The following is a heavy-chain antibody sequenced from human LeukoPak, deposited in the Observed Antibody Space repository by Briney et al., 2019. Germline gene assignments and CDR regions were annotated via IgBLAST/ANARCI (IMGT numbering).Heavy chain of an antibody. V-gene: IGHV4-31*03. Sequence: SETLSLTCTVSGGSISSGGYYWSWIRQHPGKGLEWIGYIYYSGSTYYNPSLKSRVTISVDTSKNQFSLKLSSVTAADTAVYYCARDRSCNWKVFAFDIWGQGTMVTVSS. D-gene: IGHD1-1*01. CDR2: IYYSGST. CDR1: GGSISSGGYY. J-gene: IGHJ3*02. CDR3: ARDRSCNWKVFAFDI.